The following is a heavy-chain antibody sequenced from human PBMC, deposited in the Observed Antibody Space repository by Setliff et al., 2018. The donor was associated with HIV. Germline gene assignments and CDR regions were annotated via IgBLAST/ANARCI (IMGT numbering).Heavy chain of an antibody. J-gene: IGHJ4*02. Sequence: PSETLSLTCTVSGDSISSGGYYWSWIRQLPGKGLEWIGYIYYSGATYHNPPLKNRVTISLDTSKSQLSLKLTSVTAADTALYYCASGRGAKGGYDYFGSWGQGTLVTVSS. CDR2: IYYSGAT. CDR3: ASGRGAKGGYDYFGS. CDR1: GDSISSGGYY. D-gene: IGHD5-12*01. V-gene: IGHV4-31*03.